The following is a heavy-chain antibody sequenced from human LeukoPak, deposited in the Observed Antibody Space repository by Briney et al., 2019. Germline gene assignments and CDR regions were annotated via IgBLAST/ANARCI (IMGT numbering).Heavy chain of an antibody. J-gene: IGHJ4*01. V-gene: IGHV4-59*01. CDR3: ARGGSYYGYFDY. CDR2: IYYSGST. D-gene: IGHD1-26*01. CDR1: GVSISTYY. Sequence: PSETLSLTCTVSGVSISTYYWSWIRQPPGKGLEWIAYIYYSGSTNYNPSLKSRVTISVDTSKNLFSLKLSSVTAADTAVYYCARGGSYYGYFDYWGHGALVTVSS.